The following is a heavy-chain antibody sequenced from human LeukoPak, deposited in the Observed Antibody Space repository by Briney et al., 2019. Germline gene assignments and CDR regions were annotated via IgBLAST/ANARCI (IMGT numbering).Heavy chain of an antibody. Sequence: GGSLRLSCAASAFTFSSYGMSWVRQAPGKGLEWVGRIKSKTDGGTIDYAAPVKGRFTISRDDSKNTLFLQMNSLKIEDTAVYYCTTVTLRPVGLWGQGTLVTVSS. V-gene: IGHV3-15*05. D-gene: IGHD3-10*01. CDR2: IKSKTDGGTI. CDR3: TTVTLRPVGL. CDR1: AFTFSSYG. J-gene: IGHJ4*02.